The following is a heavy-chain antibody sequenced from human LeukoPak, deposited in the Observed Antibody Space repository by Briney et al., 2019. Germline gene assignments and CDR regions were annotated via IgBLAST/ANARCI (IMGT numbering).Heavy chain of an antibody. V-gene: IGHV1-18*01. CDR2: ISAYKGNT. CDR3: ARDDILGAAPDY. J-gene: IGHJ4*02. D-gene: IGHD1-26*01. CDR1: GYTFTSYG. Sequence: ASVKVSCKASGYTFTSYGVTWVRQAPGQGLEWMGWISAYKGNTNYAQKLQGRVTMTTDTSTSTAYMELGSLRSDDTAVYYCARDDILGAAPDYWGQGTRVTVSS.